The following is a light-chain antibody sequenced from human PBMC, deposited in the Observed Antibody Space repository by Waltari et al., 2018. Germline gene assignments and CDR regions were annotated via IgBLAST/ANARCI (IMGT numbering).Light chain of an antibody. CDR2: GNH. J-gene: IGLJ3*02. V-gene: IGLV1-40*01. Sequence: QSVLTQPPSVSGAPGQRATISCTGSSSNIGAGYDVHWYPHLPGTAPKLLIDGNHQRPPGGPDRFAGSKSGTSASLAITGLQADDEADYYCQSYDSSLSGSVFGGGTKLTVL. CDR1: SSNIGAGYD. CDR3: QSYDSSLSGSV.